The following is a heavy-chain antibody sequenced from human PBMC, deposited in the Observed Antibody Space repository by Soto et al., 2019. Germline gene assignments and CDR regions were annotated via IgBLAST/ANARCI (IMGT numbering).Heavy chain of an antibody. CDR2: IYNSGSA. CDR3: ASGYYYYMDV. CDR1: GGSISSYY. J-gene: IGHJ6*03. V-gene: IGHV4-59*01. Sequence: SETLSLTCTVSGGSISSYYWSWIRQPPGKGLESIGYIYNSGSANYNPSLKSRVTISVDTSKNQFSLKLSSVTAADTAVYYCASGYYYYMDVWGKGTTVTVSS.